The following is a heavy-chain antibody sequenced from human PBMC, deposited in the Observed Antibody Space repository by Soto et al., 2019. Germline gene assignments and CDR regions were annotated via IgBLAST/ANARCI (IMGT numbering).Heavy chain of an antibody. CDR3: AMVENGVAPTPQDV. J-gene: IGHJ6*02. D-gene: IGHD2-15*01. CDR2: ISPYSGNT. V-gene: IGHV1-18*01. Sequence: QVQLVQSGDEVRKPGSSVKVSCKASGYIFVNYGIAWVRQAPGQGLEWMGWISPYSGNTHYASKVQGRLTMTTDTTTSTADMDMRSLTSDDTAVDYCAMVENGVAPTPQDVWGQGTTVTVSS. CDR1: GYIFVNYG.